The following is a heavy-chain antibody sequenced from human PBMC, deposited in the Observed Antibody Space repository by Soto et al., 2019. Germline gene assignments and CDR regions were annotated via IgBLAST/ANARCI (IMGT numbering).Heavy chain of an antibody. Sequence: ASVKVSCSPSGDTLNDHYMQLVRHAPGQGLEFMGWINPVNGYTGSAQKFQGRVTMTRDKSIRTFYMELSRLTSEETAVSFCARAIFGATNDFWGQGTLVTVSS. CDR2: INPVNGYT. CDR1: GDTLNDHY. V-gene: IGHV1-2*02. J-gene: IGHJ4*02. CDR3: ARAIFGATNDF. D-gene: IGHD3-3*01.